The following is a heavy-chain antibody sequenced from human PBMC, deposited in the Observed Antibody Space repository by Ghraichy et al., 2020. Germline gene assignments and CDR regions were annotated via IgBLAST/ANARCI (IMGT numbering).Heavy chain of an antibody. CDR2: ISGSGGST. Sequence: GESLNISCAASGFTFSNYAMNWVRQAPGKGLEWVSTISGSGGSTYYADSVKGRFTISRDNSKNTLYLQMNSLRAEDTALYYCAKDERGYCSGDRCYSYDHWGQGTLVTVSS. V-gene: IGHV3-23*01. CDR3: AKDERGYCSGDRCYSYDH. J-gene: IGHJ4*01. D-gene: IGHD2-15*01. CDR1: GFTFSNYA.